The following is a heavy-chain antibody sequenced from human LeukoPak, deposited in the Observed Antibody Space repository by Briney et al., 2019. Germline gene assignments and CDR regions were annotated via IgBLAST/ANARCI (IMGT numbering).Heavy chain of an antibody. J-gene: IGHJ2*01. CDR2: IYYSGST. Sequence: PSETLSLTCTVSGGSISSSSYYWGWIRQPPGKGLEWIGSIYYSGSTYYNPSLKSRVTISVDTSKNQFSLKLSSVTAADTAVYYCARDSSIWPYWYFDLWGRGTLVTVSS. V-gene: IGHV4-39*07. CDR1: GGSISSSSYY. CDR3: ARDSSIWPYWYFDL. D-gene: IGHD6-13*01.